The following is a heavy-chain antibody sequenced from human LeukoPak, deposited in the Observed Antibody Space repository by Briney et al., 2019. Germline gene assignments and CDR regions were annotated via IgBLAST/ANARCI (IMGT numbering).Heavy chain of an antibody. D-gene: IGHD2-2*02. CDR1: GYTFTSYG. V-gene: IGHV1-18*01. Sequence: ASVKVSCKASGYTFTSYGISWVRQAPGQGLEWMGWISAYNGNTNYAQKLQGRVTMTTDTSTSTAYMELRSLRSDDTAVYYCAREFEDIVVVPAAIRGNWFDPWGQGTLVTVSS. J-gene: IGHJ5*02. CDR2: ISAYNGNT. CDR3: AREFEDIVVVPAAIRGNWFDP.